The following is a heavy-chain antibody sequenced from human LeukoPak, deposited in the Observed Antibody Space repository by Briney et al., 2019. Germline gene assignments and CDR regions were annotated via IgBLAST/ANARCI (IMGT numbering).Heavy chain of an antibody. J-gene: IGHJ4*02. Sequence: QPGGSLRLSCAASGFTFSSYWMHWVRQAPGKGLVWVSRINSDGSSTSYADSVKGRFTISRDKAKNTLYLQMNSLRAEDTAVYYCAKGGTHYYGSGEGVDYWGQGTLVTVSS. D-gene: IGHD3-10*01. CDR2: INSDGSST. V-gene: IGHV3-74*01. CDR3: AKGGTHYYGSGEGVDY. CDR1: GFTFSSYW.